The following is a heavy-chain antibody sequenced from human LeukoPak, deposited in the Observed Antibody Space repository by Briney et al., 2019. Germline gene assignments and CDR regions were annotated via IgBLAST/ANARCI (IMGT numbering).Heavy chain of an antibody. D-gene: IGHD6-13*01. CDR3: ARDLRYSSSWYVDY. J-gene: IGHJ4*02. CDR1: GDTFSSYA. CDR2: IIPILGIA. Sequence: SVKVSCKASGDTFSSYAISGVRQAPGQGLEWMGRIIPILGIANYAQKLQGRVTMTTDTSTSTAYMELRSLRSDDTAVYYCARDLRYSSSWYVDYWGQGTLVTVSS. V-gene: IGHV1-69*04.